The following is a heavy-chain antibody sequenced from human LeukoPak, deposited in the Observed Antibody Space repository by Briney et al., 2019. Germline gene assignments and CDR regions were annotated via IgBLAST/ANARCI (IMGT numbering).Heavy chain of an antibody. V-gene: IGHV1-46*01. CDR2: INPSGGSA. Sequence: ASVKVSCKASGYTLTSYFLHGVRQAPGQGLEWMGIINPSGGSASYAQKFQGRVTMTSDTSTSTAYMELSSLRSEDTAIYYCARESRRIAASGRGAFDVWGQGTMVTVSS. CDR3: ARESRRIAASGRGAFDV. D-gene: IGHD6-13*01. CDR1: GYTLTSYF. J-gene: IGHJ3*01.